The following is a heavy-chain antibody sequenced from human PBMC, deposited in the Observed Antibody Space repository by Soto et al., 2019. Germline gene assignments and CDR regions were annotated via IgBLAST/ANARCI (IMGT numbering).Heavy chain of an antibody. V-gene: IGHV1-24*01. Sequence: ASVKVSCKVSGYTLTELSMHWVRQAPGKGLEWMGGFDPEDGETIYAQKFQGRVTMTEDTSTDTAYMELSSLRSEDTAVYYCATGLSSGWSRNYWGQGTLVTVSS. CDR2: FDPEDGET. J-gene: IGHJ4*02. D-gene: IGHD6-19*01. CDR1: GYTLTELS. CDR3: ATGLSSGWSRNY.